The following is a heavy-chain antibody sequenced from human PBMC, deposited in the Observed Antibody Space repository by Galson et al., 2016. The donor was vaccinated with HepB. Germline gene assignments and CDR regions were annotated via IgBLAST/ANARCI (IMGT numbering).Heavy chain of an antibody. CDR3: AKDRDFHGYNTYYFDD. CDR2: IGWNSGSI. Sequence: SLRLSCAASGFTFDDYAMHWVRQVPGRGLEWVSGIGWNSGSIGYADSVEGRFIISRDNAKNSLYLQMNSLRAEDTALYYCAKDRDFHGYNTYYFDDWGQGTLVTVSS. J-gene: IGHJ4*02. V-gene: IGHV3-9*01. D-gene: IGHD5-24*01. CDR1: GFTFDDYA.